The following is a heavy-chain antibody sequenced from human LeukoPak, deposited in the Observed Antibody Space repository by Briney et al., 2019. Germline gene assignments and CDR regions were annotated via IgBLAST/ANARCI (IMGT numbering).Heavy chain of an antibody. J-gene: IGHJ4*02. CDR2: IYYSGST. CDR1: GGSISSSSYY. Sequence: SETLTLTCTVSGGSISSSSYYWGWIRQPPGKGLEWIGSIYYSGSTYYNPSLKSRVTIFVDTSKNQFSLKLSSVTAADTAVYYCARQSGSSLTNFDYWGQGTLVTVSS. V-gene: IGHV4-39*01. D-gene: IGHD5-12*01. CDR3: ARQSGSSLTNFDY.